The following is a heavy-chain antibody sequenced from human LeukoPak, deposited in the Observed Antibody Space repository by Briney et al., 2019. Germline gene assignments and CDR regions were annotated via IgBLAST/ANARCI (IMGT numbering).Heavy chain of an antibody. J-gene: IGHJ4*02. D-gene: IGHD3-10*01. V-gene: IGHV3-73*01. CDR1: GFTFSGSA. CDR3: TRRDTFGELINDY. Sequence: GGSLRLSRAASGFTFSGSAMHWVRQASGKGLEWVGRIRSRANSYATAYAASVQGRFTISRDDSKNTAYLQMNSLKFEDTAVYYCTRRDTFGELINDYWGQGTLVTVSS. CDR2: IRSRANSYAT.